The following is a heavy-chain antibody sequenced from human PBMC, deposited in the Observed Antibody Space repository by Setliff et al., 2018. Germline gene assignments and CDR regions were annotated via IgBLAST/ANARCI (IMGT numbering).Heavy chain of an antibody. D-gene: IGHD6-19*01. CDR1: GYTFTSYA. V-gene: IGHV1-3*01. J-gene: IGHJ4*02. Sequence: GASVKVSCKASGYTFTSYAMHWVRQAPGQRLEWMGWINAGNGNTKYSQKFQGRVTITRDTSASTAYMELSSLRSEDTAVYYCARAQVAVAGTIFDYWGQGTLVTVSS. CDR3: ARAQVAVAGTIFDY. CDR2: INAGNGNT.